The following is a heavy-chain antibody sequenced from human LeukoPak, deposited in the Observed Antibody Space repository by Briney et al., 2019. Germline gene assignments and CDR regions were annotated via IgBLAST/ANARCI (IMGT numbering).Heavy chain of an antibody. J-gene: IGHJ4*02. CDR3: AARSAYVLAAASDY. D-gene: IGHD6-13*01. CDR1: GGTFSSYA. Sequence: GASVKVSCKASGGTFSSYAISWVRQAPGQGLEWMGGIIPIFGTANYAQKFQGRVTITADESTSTAYMELSSLRSEDTAVYYCAARSAYVLAAASDYWGQGTLVTVSS. CDR2: IIPIFGTA. V-gene: IGHV1-69*13.